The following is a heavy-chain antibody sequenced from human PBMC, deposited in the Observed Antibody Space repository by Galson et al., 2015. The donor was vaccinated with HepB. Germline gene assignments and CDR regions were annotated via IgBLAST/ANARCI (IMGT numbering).Heavy chain of an antibody. Sequence: SLRLSCAASGFTFSSYAMSWVRQASGKGLECVSTISGGGDTTYYADSVKGRFSISRDNSRNTLYLQVNSLGAEDTAVYHCAKYNYGYYFDFWGQGTLVTVSS. CDR3: AKYNYGYYFDF. D-gene: IGHD5-18*01. J-gene: IGHJ4*02. CDR2: ISGGGDTT. CDR1: GFTFSSYA. V-gene: IGHV3-23*01.